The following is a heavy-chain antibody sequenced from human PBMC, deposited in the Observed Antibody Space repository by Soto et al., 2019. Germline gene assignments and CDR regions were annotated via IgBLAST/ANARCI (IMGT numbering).Heavy chain of an antibody. CDR2: IIPIFGTA. D-gene: IGHD3-3*01. CDR3: ARAEITIFGVAPPYYMDG. J-gene: IGHJ6*03. Sequence: SVKVSCKASGGTFSSYAISWVRQAPGQGLEWMGGIIPIFGTANYAQKFQGRVTITADESTSTAYMELSSLRSEDTAVYYCARAEITIFGVAPPYYMDGCGKGTTVTVSS. V-gene: IGHV1-69*13. CDR1: GGTFSSYA.